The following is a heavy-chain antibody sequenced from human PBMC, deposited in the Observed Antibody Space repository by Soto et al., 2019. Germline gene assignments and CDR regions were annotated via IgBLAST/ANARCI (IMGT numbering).Heavy chain of an antibody. J-gene: IGHJ6*02. D-gene: IGHD4-4*01. CDR2: INPSGGST. V-gene: IGHV1-46*01. CDR1: GYTFTSYY. Sequence: ASVKVSCKASGYTFTSYYMHWVRQAPGQGLEWMGIINPSGGSTSYAQKFQGRVTMTRDTSTSTVHMELSSLRSEDTAVYYCARDLRFDYSNYYYGMDVWGQGATVTVSS. CDR3: ARDLRFDYSNYYYGMDV.